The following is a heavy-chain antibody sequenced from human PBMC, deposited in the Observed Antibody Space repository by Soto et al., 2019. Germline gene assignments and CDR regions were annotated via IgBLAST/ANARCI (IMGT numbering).Heavy chain of an antibody. V-gene: IGHV1-18*01. CDR3: ARDHKGRWDCSGGSCYSTLFDY. D-gene: IGHD2-15*01. Sequence: ASVKVSCKASGYTFTSYGISWVRQAPGQGLEWMGWISAYNGNTNYAQKLQGRVTMTTDTSTSTAYMELRSLRSDDTAVYYCARDHKGRWDCSGGSCYSTLFDYWGQGTLVTVSS. J-gene: IGHJ4*02. CDR1: GYTFTSYG. CDR2: ISAYNGNT.